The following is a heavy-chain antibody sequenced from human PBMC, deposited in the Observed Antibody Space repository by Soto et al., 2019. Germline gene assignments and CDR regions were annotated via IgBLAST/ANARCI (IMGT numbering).Heavy chain of an antibody. J-gene: IGHJ6*02. CDR3: ARVITMLRGVYGLYSVYGMDV. CDR1: GVSISSGNYC. CDR2: IYNSGTT. D-gene: IGHD3-10*01. Sequence: PSETLSLTCTVSGVSISSGNYCWSWIRQPPGKGLEWVGSIYNSGTTFYNPSLKSRLTISVDTSKNQFSLKLNSVTAADTAVYYCARVITMLRGVYGLYSVYGMDVWGRGSTVTVSS. V-gene: IGHV4-30-4*01.